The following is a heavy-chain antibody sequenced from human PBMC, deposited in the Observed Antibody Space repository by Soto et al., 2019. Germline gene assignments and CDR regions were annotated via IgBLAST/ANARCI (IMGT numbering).Heavy chain of an antibody. CDR2: IIPIFGTA. Sequence: ASVKVSCKASGGTFSSYAISWVRQAPGQGLEWMGGIIPIFGTANYAQKFQGRVTITADESTSTAYMELSSLRSEDTAVYYCASSPPDYGSGSYYPLGYWGQGTLVTVSS. CDR1: GGTFSSYA. J-gene: IGHJ4*02. D-gene: IGHD3-10*01. CDR3: ASSPPDYGSGSYYPLGY. V-gene: IGHV1-69*13.